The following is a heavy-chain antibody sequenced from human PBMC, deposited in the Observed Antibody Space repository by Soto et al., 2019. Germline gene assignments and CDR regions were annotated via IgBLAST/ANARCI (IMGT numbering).Heavy chain of an antibody. Sequence: PSETLSLTCTVSGGSISSYYWSWIQQPPGKGLEWIGYIYYSGSTNYNPSLKSRVTISVDTSKNQFSLKLSSVTAADTAVYYCASMQYSSGWNWFDPWDQGTLVTVSS. CDR2: IYYSGST. V-gene: IGHV4-59*01. D-gene: IGHD6-19*01. CDR1: GGSISSYY. CDR3: ASMQYSSGWNWFDP. J-gene: IGHJ5*02.